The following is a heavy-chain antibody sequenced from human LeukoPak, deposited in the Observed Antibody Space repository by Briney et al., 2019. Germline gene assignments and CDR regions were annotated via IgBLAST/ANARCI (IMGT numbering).Heavy chain of an antibody. CDR1: GYTFTSYG. D-gene: IGHD3-10*01. CDR2: INAYNGNT. CDR3: ARGPGYYYGSGSYYRDMDV. V-gene: IGHV1-18*01. J-gene: IGHJ6*03. Sequence: ASVKVSCKASGYTFTSYGISWVRQAPGQGLEWMGWINAYNGNTNYAQKLQGRVTMTTDTSTSTAYMELRSLRSDDTAVYYCARGPGYYYGSGSYYRDMDVWGKGTTVTISS.